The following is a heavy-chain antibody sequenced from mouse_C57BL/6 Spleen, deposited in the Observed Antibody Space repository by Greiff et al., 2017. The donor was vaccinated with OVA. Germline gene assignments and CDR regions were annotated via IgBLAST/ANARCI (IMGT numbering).Heavy chain of an antibody. J-gene: IGHJ2*01. D-gene: IGHD2-4*01. V-gene: IGHV5-9-1*02. CDR2: ISSGGDYI. CDR1: GFTFSSYA. CDR3: TRDRGDYDYDGLGY. Sequence: EVKLVESGEGLVKPGGSLKLSCAASGFTFSSYAMSWVRQTPEKRLEWVAYISSGGDYIYYADTVKGRFTISRDNARNTLYLQMSSLKSEDTAMYSCTRDRGDYDYDGLGYWGQGTTLTVSS.